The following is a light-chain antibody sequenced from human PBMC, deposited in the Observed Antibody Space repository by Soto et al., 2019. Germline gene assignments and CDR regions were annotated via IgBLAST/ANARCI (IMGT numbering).Light chain of an antibody. CDR1: NSNIGSDF. CDR3: VSWDASLSAWV. Sequence: QSVLTQPPSASGTPGQKVTISCSGSNSNIGSDFVFWFQQLPGTAPILLIYRNNQRPSGVPDRFSGSKSGTSASLAISGLRSEVEADYYCVSWDASLSAWVFGGGTKVTVL. CDR2: RNN. V-gene: IGLV1-47*01. J-gene: IGLJ3*02.